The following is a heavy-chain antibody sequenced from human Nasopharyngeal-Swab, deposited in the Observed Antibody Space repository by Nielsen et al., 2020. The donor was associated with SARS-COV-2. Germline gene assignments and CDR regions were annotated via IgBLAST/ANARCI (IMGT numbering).Heavy chain of an antibody. D-gene: IGHD3-22*01. Sequence: SETLSLTCAVYGGSFSGYYWSWIRQPPGKGLEWMGEINHSGSTNYNPSLKSRVTISVDTSKNQFSLKLSSVTAADTAVYYCARVRYFDSSGYDYWGQGTLVTVSS. V-gene: IGHV4-34*01. CDR2: INHSGST. CDR3: ARVRYFDSSGYDY. CDR1: GGSFSGYY. J-gene: IGHJ4*02.